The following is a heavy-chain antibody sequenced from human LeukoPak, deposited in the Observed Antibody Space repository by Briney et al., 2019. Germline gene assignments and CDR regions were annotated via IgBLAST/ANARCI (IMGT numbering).Heavy chain of an antibody. CDR1: GFTFSSYG. J-gene: IGHJ6*02. V-gene: IGHV3-30*02. CDR3: AKVAQPYYYYYGMDV. CDR2: IRYDGSNK. Sequence: GGSLRLSCAASGFTFSSYGMHWVRQAPGKGLEGVAVIRYDGSNKYYADSVKGRFTISRDNSKNTLYLQMNSLRAEDTAVYYCAKVAQPYYYYYGMDVWGQGTTVTVSS.